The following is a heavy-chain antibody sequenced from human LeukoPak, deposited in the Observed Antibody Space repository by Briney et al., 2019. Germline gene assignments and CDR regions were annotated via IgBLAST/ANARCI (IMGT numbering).Heavy chain of an antibody. CDR3: ASGSGSGYYYFVY. J-gene: IGHJ4*02. CDR2: INWNGGST. V-gene: IGHV3-20*04. CDR1: GYTFRDYG. D-gene: IGHD3-22*01. Sequence: GGSLRLSCAASGYTFRDYGMSWVRQVPGKGLEWVSGINWNGGSTGYADSVKGRFTISRDNAKNSLYLQMNSLRAEDTALYYRASGSGSGYYYFVYWGQGTLVTVSS.